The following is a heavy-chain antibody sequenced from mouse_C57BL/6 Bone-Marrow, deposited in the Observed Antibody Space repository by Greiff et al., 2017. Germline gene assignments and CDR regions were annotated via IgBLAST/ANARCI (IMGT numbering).Heavy chain of an antibody. Sequence: QVQLQQPGAELVKPGASVKVSCKASGYTFTSYWMHWVKQRPGQGLEWIGRIHPSDSDTNYNQKFKGKATLTVDKSSSPAYMQLSSLTSEDSAVYYCALYYYGSSPFAYWGQGTLVTVSA. CDR1: GYTFTSYW. CDR3: ALYYYGSSPFAY. V-gene: IGHV1-74*01. CDR2: IHPSDSDT. D-gene: IGHD1-1*01. J-gene: IGHJ3*01.